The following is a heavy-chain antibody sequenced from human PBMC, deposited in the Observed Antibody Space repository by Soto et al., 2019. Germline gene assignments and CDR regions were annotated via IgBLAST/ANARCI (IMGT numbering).Heavy chain of an antibody. CDR1: GGSISRYF. CDR2: IFYTGST. Sequence: SETLSLTCTVSGGSISRYFWSWIRQSPGKGLEWIGYIFYTGSTTYNPSLKSRVTISIDTSKNQFSLKLSSLTAADTAAYYCVDFSDLERFDPWGQGNLVTVSS. J-gene: IGHJ5*02. CDR3: VDFSDLERFDP. V-gene: IGHV4-59*01. D-gene: IGHD4-4*01.